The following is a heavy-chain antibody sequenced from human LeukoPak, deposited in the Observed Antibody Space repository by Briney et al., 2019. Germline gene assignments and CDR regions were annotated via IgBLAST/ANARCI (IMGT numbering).Heavy chain of an antibody. CDR3: ASRKLGNDY. CDR2: IYYTGSS. D-gene: IGHD7-27*01. J-gene: IGHJ4*01. V-gene: IGHV4-59*02. CDR1: GRSVSDYY. Sequence: PSETLSLTCTVSGRSVSDYYWSWIRQSPGKGLEWIGYIYYTGSSSYNPSLRSRVTISADTSKNQFSLKLSSVTAADTAVYYCASRKLGNDYWGQGTLVTVSS.